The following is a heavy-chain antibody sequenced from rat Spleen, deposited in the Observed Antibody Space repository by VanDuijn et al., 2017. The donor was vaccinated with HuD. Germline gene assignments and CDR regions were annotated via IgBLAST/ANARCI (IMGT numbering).Heavy chain of an antibody. Sequence: EVQLVESGGGLVQPGRSLKLSCVASGFTFSDYGMNWIRQAPGKGLEWVAYISSSSGTIYYVDAVKGRFTISRDNVKNTLYLQLSSLRSEDTAYYYCASGIPHWFAYWGQGTLVTVS. J-gene: IGHJ3*01. CDR3: ASGIPHWFAY. V-gene: IGHV5-34*01. CDR2: ISSSSGT. CDR1: GFTFSDYG. D-gene: IGHD2-2*01.